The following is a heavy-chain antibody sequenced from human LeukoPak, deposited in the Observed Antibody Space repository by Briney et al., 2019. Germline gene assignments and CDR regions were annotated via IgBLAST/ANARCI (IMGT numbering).Heavy chain of an antibody. Sequence: GASVKVSCKASGYTFTGYYMHWLRQAPGQGLEWMGWINPNSGGTNYAQKFQGRVTMTRDTSISTAYMELSRLRSDDTAVYYCARDCSSTSCYHFDYWGQGTLVTVSS. CDR2: INPNSGGT. CDR3: ARDCSSTSCYHFDY. CDR1: GYTFTGYY. V-gene: IGHV1-2*02. D-gene: IGHD2-2*01. J-gene: IGHJ4*02.